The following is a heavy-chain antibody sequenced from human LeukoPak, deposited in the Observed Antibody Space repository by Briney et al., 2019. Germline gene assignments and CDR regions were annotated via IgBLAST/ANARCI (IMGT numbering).Heavy chain of an antibody. J-gene: IGHJ4*02. CDR2: ISSSSSTI. CDR3: ARGSTYYDSSGQVPFDY. Sequence: XTFSTYXMNWVRQAPGKGLEWVSYISSSSSTIYYADSVKGRFTISRDNAKNSLYLQMNSLRAEDTAVYYCARGSTYYDSSGQVPFDYWGQGTLVTVSS. V-gene: IGHV3-48*01. D-gene: IGHD3-22*01. CDR1: XTFSTYX.